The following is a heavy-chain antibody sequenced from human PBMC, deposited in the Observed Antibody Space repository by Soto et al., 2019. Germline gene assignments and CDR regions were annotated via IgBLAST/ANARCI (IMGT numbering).Heavy chain of an antibody. D-gene: IGHD3-10*01. CDR1: GGSISSGGYS. V-gene: IGHV4-30-2*01. Sequence: QLQLQESGSGLVKPSQTLPLTCAVSGGSISSGGYSWSWIRQPPGKGLEWIGYIYHSGSTYYNPSLKSRVTISVDRSKNQFSLKLSSVTAADTAVYYCARVHYYGSGSSLNWFDPWGQGTLVTVSS. CDR2: IYHSGST. CDR3: ARVHYYGSGSSLNWFDP. J-gene: IGHJ5*02.